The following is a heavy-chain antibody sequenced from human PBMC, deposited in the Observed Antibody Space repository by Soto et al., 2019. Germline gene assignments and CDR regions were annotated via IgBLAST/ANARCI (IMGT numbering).Heavy chain of an antibody. CDR2: ISGSGDST. CDR3: AKGVPGIAVAGTGYFQH. CDR1: GFTFSSYA. J-gene: IGHJ1*01. D-gene: IGHD6-19*01. Sequence: TGGSLRLSCAASGFTFSSYAMSWVRQAPGKGLEWVSGISGSGDSTYYADSVKGRFTISRDNSKNTLYLQMNSLRAEYTAVYYCAKGVPGIAVAGTGYFQHWGQGT. V-gene: IGHV3-23*01.